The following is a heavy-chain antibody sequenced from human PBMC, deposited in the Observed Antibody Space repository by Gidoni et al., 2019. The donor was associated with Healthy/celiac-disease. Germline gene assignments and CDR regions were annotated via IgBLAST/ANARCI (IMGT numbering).Heavy chain of an antibody. CDR1: GFPFGRHG. CDR2: ISYDGSNK. V-gene: IGHV3-30*18. J-gene: IGHJ3*02. CDR3: AKDINHDSSGSDDAFDI. D-gene: IGHD3-22*01. Sequence: QVQLVESGGGVVQPGRSLRLPCAASGFPFGRHGMHWVRQAPGKGLGWGAVISYDGSNKYYADSVKGRFTISRDNSKNTLYLQMNSLRAEDTAVYYCAKDINHDSSGSDDAFDIWGQGTMVTVSS.